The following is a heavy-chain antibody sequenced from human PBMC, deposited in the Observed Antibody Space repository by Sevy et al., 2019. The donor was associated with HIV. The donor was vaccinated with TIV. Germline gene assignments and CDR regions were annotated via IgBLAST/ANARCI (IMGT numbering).Heavy chain of an antibody. CDR3: ARVRYNYGSYYFDY. CDR1: TFTFSDYY. V-gene: IGHV3-11*01. J-gene: IGHJ4*02. CDR2: ISSGGSNK. D-gene: IGHD5-18*01. Sequence: GGSLRRSCAASTFTFSDYYMTWIRQAPGKGLEWVSHISSGGSNKYYADSVKGRFTISRDNAKNSLYLQMNSLRVEDTALYYCARVRYNYGSYYFDYWGQGTLVTVSS.